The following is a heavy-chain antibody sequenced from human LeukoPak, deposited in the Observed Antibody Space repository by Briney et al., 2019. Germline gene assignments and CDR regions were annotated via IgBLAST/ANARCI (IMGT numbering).Heavy chain of an antibody. CDR1: GFTFSSYW. J-gene: IGHJ6*02. CDR3: ARPTPGVDYYGMDV. CDR2: IKQDGSEK. D-gene: IGHD1-14*01. Sequence: GGSLRLSCAASGFTFSSYWMSWVRQAPGKGLEWVANIKQDGSEKYYVDSVKGRFTISRDNAKNSLYLQMNSLRAEDTAVYYCARPTPGVDYYGMDVWGQGTTVTVSS. V-gene: IGHV3-7*03.